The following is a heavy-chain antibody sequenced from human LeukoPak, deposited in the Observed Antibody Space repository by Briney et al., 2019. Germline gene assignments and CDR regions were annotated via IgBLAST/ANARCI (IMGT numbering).Heavy chain of an antibody. CDR2: FDPEDGET. Sequence: SVKVSCEISGYTLTELSMHWVRHAPGKGLECRGGFDPEDGETIYAQKFEGRVNMTAGTATDTAYMELSSLRSGDTAVYYCATRVINWNYRNWFGPWGQGTLVTVSS. D-gene: IGHD1-7*01. CDR3: ATRVINWNYRNWFGP. V-gene: IGHV1-24*01. J-gene: IGHJ5*02. CDR1: GYTLTELS.